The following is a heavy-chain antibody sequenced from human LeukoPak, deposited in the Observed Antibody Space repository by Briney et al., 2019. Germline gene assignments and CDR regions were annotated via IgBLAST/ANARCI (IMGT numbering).Heavy chain of an antibody. V-gene: IGHV3-7*03. CDR2: IKQDGSEK. CDR1: GFTFSSYW. D-gene: IGHD6-13*01. J-gene: IGHJ4*02. CDR3: ARNIAAAGTVFGY. Sequence: GGSLRLSCAASGFTFSSYWMSWVRQAPGKGLEWVANIKQDGSEKYYVDSVKGRFTISRDNAKNSLYLQMNSLRAEDTAVYYCARNIAAAGTVFGYWGQGTLVTVSS.